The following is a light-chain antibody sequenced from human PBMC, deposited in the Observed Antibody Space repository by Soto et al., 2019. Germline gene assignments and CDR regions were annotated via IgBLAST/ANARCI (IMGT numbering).Light chain of an antibody. CDR2: DAS. J-gene: IGKJ4*01. V-gene: IGKV3-11*01. Sequence: EIGLTQAPATLSLSPGEGATLSCTASQSVSNYLAWYQQKPGQAPRHLIFDASKRATGIPARFSGSGSGTDFTLTISSLEPEDFAVYYCQQRSNWPLTFGGGTKVEIK. CDR3: QQRSNWPLT. CDR1: QSVSNY.